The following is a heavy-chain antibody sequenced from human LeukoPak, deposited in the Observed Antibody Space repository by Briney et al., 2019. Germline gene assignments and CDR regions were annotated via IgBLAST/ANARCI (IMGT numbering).Heavy chain of an antibody. Sequence: GGSLRLSCAASGFTFSSYRMNWVRQAPGKGLEWVSSISSSSSYIYYADSVKGRFTISRDNAKNSLYLQMNSLRAEDTAVYYCARERAVVSQAFDIWGQGTMVTVSS. CDR1: GFTFSSYR. D-gene: IGHD5/OR15-5a*01. CDR3: ARERAVVSQAFDI. J-gene: IGHJ3*02. CDR2: ISSSSSYI. V-gene: IGHV3-21*01.